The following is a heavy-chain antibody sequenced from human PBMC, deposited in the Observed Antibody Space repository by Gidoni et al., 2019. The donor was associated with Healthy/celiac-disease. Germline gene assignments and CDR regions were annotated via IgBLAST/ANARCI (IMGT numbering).Heavy chain of an antibody. D-gene: IGHD6-13*01. V-gene: IGHV3-7*03. J-gene: IGHJ4*02. CDR3: ARGDNPYSSSWHILDY. Sequence: EVQLVESGGGLVQHGGSLRLACASSGFTFSRYWMSWVRQAPGKWLEWVATGTQDGSEKYDVDSVKGLFTIYRDNAKNSLYLQMNSLRAEDTAVYYCARGDNPYSSSWHILDYWGQGTLVTVSS. CDR2: GTQDGSEK. CDR1: GFTFSRYW.